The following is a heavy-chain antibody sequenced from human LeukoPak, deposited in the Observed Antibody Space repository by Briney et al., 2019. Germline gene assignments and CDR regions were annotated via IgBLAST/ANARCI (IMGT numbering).Heavy chain of an antibody. CDR1: GYTFTSYD. V-gene: IGHV1-8*01. J-gene: IGHJ4*02. CDR3: ARGGQAAAAGLGGY. CDR2: MNPNSGNT. D-gene: IGHD6-13*01. Sequence: ASVKVSCKASGYTFTSYDINWVRQATGQGLEWMGWMNPNSGNTGYAQKFQGRVTMTRNASISTAYMELSSLRSEDTAVYYCARGGQAAAAGLGGYWGQGTLVTVSS.